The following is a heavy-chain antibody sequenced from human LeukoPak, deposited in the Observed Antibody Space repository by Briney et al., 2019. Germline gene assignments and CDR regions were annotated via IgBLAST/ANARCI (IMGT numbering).Heavy chain of an antibody. CDR3: ARDLPSCSGGSCYS. CDR1: GGSISSSNW. J-gene: IGHJ4*02. D-gene: IGHD2-15*01. Sequence: PSGTLSLTCAVSGGSISSSNWWSWVRQPPGKGLEWIGEIYHSGSTNYNPSLKSRVTISVDKSKNQFSLKLSSVTAADTAVYYCARDLPSCSGGSCYSWGQGTLVTVSS. CDR2: IYHSGST. V-gene: IGHV4-4*02.